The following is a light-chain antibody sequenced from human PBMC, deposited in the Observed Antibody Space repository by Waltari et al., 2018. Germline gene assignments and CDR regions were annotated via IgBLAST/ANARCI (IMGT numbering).Light chain of an antibody. CDR3: HQYNDWPPT. CDR2: GAA. V-gene: IGKV3-15*01. Sequence: EVVMTQSPATLSVSPGERATLSCRASQSVSTNLAWSQQKPGQAPRLLIYGAAVRATDIPARFRGSGSGTEFTLTISSLQSEDFAVYYCHQYNDWPPTFGQGTTVEIK. CDR1: QSVSTN. J-gene: IGKJ1*01.